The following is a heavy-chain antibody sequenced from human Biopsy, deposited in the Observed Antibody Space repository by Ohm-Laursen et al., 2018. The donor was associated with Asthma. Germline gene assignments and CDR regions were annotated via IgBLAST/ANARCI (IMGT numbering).Heavy chain of an antibody. CDR3: ASDFPKDYVRYNFQF. CDR2: HDHEEGGT. D-gene: IGHD4-17*01. J-gene: IGHJ4*02. V-gene: IGHV1-24*01. CDR1: GYSLTDLS. Sequence: SVKSCKISGYSLTDLSMHWVRQAPGQGLEWMGGHDHEEGGTVNARRFQGRVTMTEDTSTDTAYMELSSLSSDDTAVYYCASDFPKDYVRYNFQFWGQGTLVTVSS.